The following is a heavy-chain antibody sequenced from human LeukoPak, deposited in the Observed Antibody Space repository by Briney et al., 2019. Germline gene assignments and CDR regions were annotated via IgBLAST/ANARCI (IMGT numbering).Heavy chain of an antibody. J-gene: IGHJ6*03. Sequence: GGSLRLSCTTSGFTFDDHTMSWVRQAPGKGLXWXXXIXXXAYGGTTEYAASVRGRFSISRDDSKDIAYLQMSSLKTEDTAVYFCTRVGAGDFRYYRYYMDVWGKGTTVTVSS. CDR3: TRVGAGDFRYYRYYMDV. D-gene: IGHD4-17*01. V-gene: IGHV3-49*04. CDR2: IXXXAYGGTT. CDR1: GFTFDDHT.